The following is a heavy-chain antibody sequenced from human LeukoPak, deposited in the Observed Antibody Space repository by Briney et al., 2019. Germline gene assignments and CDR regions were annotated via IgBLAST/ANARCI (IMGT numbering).Heavy chain of an antibody. CDR1: GYSISSGYY. D-gene: IGHD6-19*01. Sequence: SETLSLTCAVSGYSISSGYYWGWIRQPPGKGLEWIGRIHHSGSTYYNPSLKSRLTVSVDTSKNQFSLKLSSVTAADTAIYYCGLSKLGIAVAGPIDYWGQGTLVTVSS. CDR2: IHHSGST. V-gene: IGHV4-38-2*01. CDR3: GLSKLGIAVAGPIDY. J-gene: IGHJ4*01.